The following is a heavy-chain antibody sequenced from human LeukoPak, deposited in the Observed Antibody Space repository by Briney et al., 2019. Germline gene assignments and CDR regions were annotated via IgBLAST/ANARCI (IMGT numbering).Heavy chain of an antibody. V-gene: IGHV4-59*01. J-gene: IGHJ4*02. CDR3: ARGRFGSSGYPAPFDY. D-gene: IGHD3-22*01. CDR1: GGSISSYY. Sequence: SETLSLTCTVSGGSISSYYWSWIRQPPGKGLEWIGYIYYSGSTNYNPSVKSRVSISVDTSKNQFSLKLSSVTAADTAVYYCARGRFGSSGYPAPFDYWGQGTLVTVSS. CDR2: IYYSGST.